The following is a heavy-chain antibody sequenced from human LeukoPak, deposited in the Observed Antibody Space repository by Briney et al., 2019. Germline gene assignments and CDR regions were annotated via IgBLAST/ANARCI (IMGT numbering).Heavy chain of an antibody. Sequence: SETLSLTCAVYGGSFSGYYWSWIRQPPGKGLEWIGEINHSGSTNYNPSLKSRVTISVDTSKNQFSLKLSSVTAADTAVYHCARRTQIWGQGTLVTVSS. J-gene: IGHJ4*02. V-gene: IGHV4-34*01. CDR2: INHSGST. CDR3: ARRTQI. CDR1: GGSFSGYY.